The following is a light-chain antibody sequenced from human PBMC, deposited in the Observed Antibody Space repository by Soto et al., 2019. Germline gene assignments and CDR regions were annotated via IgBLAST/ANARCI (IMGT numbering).Light chain of an antibody. CDR2: DVN. Sequence: QSALTQPRSVSGSPGQSVTMSCTRTSSDVANYKYVSWYQQHPGKALKLMIYDVNKRPSGVPYRFSGSKSGNTASLTISGLQAEDEADYYCCSYAGTYTRVFGTGTKVTVL. CDR3: CSYAGTYTRV. V-gene: IGLV2-11*01. J-gene: IGLJ1*01. CDR1: SSDVANYKY.